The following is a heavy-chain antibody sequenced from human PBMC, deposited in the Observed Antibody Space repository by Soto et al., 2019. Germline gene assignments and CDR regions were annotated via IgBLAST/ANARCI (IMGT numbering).Heavy chain of an antibody. J-gene: IGHJ4*02. CDR2: IYYSGST. D-gene: IGHD6-13*01. CDR1: GGSISSSSYY. V-gene: IGHV4-39*01. CDR3: ARLSSSWLDLDY. Sequence: SETLSLTCTVSGGSISSSSYYWGWIRQPPGKGLEWIGSIYYSGSTYYNPSLKSRVTISVDTSKNQFSLKLSSVTAADTAVYYCARLSSSWLDLDYWGQGTLVTVSS.